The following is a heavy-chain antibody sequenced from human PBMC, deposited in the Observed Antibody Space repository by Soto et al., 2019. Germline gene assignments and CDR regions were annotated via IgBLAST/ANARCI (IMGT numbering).Heavy chain of an antibody. V-gene: IGHV1-69*01. Sequence: ASVKVSCTASGGTFSNSGISWVRQAPGQGHEWMGGIVPIFGTANYAQRFRGRATITAAESTNPAYLDLSSLRSRHKAVYYCAREGGPPSLDSWVQGTLATVPS. J-gene: IGHJ4*02. CDR2: IVPIFGTA. CDR1: GGTFSNSG. CDR3: AREGGPPSLDS.